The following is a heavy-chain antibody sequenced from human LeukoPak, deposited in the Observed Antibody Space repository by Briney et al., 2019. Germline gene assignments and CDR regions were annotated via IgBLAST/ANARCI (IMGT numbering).Heavy chain of an antibody. D-gene: IGHD3-22*01. CDR3: ARSPTDYYDSSGYYPPFDY. J-gene: IGHJ4*02. CDR2: IYHSGST. Sequence: SETLSLTCTVSGYAISSGYYWGWIRQPPGKGLEWIGSIYHSGSTYYNPSLKSRVTISVDTSKNQFSLKLSSVTAADTAVYYCARSPTDYYDSSGYYPPFDYWGQGTLVTVSS. V-gene: IGHV4-38-2*02. CDR1: GYAISSGYY.